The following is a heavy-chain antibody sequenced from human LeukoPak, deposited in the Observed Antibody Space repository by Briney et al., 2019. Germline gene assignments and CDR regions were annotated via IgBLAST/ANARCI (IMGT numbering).Heavy chain of an antibody. CDR1: GGSFSGYY. CDR2: INHSGST. CDR3: ARMVRYGSGGYPPAPFDY. Sequence: SETLSLTCAVYGGSFSGYYWSWIRQPPGKGLEWIGEINHSGSTNYNPSLKSRVTISVDTSKNQFSLKLSSVTAADTAVYYCARMVRYGSGGYPPAPFDYWGQGTLVTVSS. V-gene: IGHV4-34*01. J-gene: IGHJ4*02. D-gene: IGHD3-10*01.